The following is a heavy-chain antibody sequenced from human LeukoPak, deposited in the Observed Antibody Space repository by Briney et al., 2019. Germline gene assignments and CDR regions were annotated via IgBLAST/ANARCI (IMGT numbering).Heavy chain of an antibody. J-gene: IGHJ4*02. CDR2: ISGYNGNT. Sequence: GASVKVSCKASGYTFTNYGITWVRQAPGQGLEWMGWISGYNGNTNYAQKLQGRVTMTTDTSTSTAYMELRSLRSDDTAVYYCARGSPSRYYYDSSGYYGGYSGYWGQGTLVTVS. D-gene: IGHD3-22*01. V-gene: IGHV1-18*01. CDR3: ARGSPSRYYYDSSGYYGGYSGY. CDR1: GYTFTNYG.